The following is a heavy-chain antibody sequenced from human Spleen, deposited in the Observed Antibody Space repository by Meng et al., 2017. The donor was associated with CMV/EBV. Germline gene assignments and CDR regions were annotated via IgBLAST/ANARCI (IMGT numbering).Heavy chain of an antibody. CDR2: IKEDGSEK. CDR3: GRCWDY. J-gene: IGHJ4*02. V-gene: IGHV3-7*01. D-gene: IGHD4/OR15-4a*01. Sequence: FDDYAMSWVRQGPGKGLEWVATIKEDGSEKYYVDSVKGRFTISRDNAKSSLYLQMNSLRDEDTAVYYCGRCWDYWGQGTLVTVSS. CDR1: FDDYA.